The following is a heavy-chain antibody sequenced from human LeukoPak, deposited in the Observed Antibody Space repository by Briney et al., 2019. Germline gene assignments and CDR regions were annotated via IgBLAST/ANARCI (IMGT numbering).Heavy chain of an antibody. CDR1: GFTFSSHA. CDR2: VSKDGSDK. Sequence: GRPLRLSCAASGFTFSSHAMHWARQAPGKGLEWVAVVSKDGSDKYYAESVKDRFSISRDNSENTLYLQMNSLRGEDTAVYYCARDATAVGTLDYWGQGTRVTVSS. J-gene: IGHJ4*02. D-gene: IGHD6-13*01. V-gene: IGHV3-30*04. CDR3: ARDATAVGTLDY.